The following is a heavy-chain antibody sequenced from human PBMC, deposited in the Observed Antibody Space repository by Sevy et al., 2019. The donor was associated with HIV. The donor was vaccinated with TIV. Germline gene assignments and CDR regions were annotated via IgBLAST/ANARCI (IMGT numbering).Heavy chain of an antibody. D-gene: IGHD3-10*01. Sequence: SVKVSCKASGYTFSSYGISWVRQAPGQGLEWMGWISDYNGYTNYAHKFQGRVTMSTETSTRTAYMELRSMRSDDTAVYFWAREGYYYRSGTYRPPNYYGMDVWGQGTAVTVSS. CDR2: ISDYNGYT. CDR1: GYTFSSYG. V-gene: IGHV1-18*01. J-gene: IGHJ6*02. CDR3: AREGYYYRSGTYRPPNYYGMDV.